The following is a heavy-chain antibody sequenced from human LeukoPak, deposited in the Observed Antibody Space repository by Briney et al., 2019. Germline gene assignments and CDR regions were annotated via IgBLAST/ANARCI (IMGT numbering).Heavy chain of an antibody. CDR3: ARDGSSHYYYYMDV. J-gene: IGHJ6*03. D-gene: IGHD6-6*01. CDR2: INWNGGST. CDR1: GFTFDDYG. V-gene: IGHV3-20*04. Sequence: GGSLRLSCAASGFTFDDYGMSWVRHAPGKGLEWVSGINWNGGSTGYADSVKGRFTISRDNAKNSLYLQMNSLRAEDTALYYCARDGSSHYYYYMDVWGKGTTVTVSS.